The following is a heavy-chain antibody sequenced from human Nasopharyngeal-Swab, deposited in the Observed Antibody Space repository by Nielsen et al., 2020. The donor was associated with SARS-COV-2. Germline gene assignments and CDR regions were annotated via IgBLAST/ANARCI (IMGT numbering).Heavy chain of an antibody. J-gene: IGHJ4*02. CDR2: ISGSGGST. Sequence: GGSLRLSCAASGFTFSSYAMSWVRQAPGKGLEWVSAISGSGGSTYYADSVKGRFTISRDNSKNTLYLQMNSLRAEDTAVYYCAKQLLWFGELLDRFDYWGQGTLVTVSS. D-gene: IGHD3-10*01. CDR1: GFTFSSYA. V-gene: IGHV3-23*01. CDR3: AKQLLWFGELLDRFDY.